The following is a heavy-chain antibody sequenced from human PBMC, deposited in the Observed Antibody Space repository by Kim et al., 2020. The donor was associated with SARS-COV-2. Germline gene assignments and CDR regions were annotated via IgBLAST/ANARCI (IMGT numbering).Heavy chain of an antibody. D-gene: IGHD5-12*01. CDR3: AKGQWLGS. J-gene: IGHJ4*02. CDR2: IRQDGSEK. Sequence: GGSLRLSCEVSGFTFSSYWMSWVRQAPGKGLEWVANIRQDGSEKNHVDSVKGRFTISRDNTKNSMYLQMDNLRAEDTAIYYCAKGQWLGSWGQGTLVTVSS. V-gene: IGHV3-7*03. CDR1: GFTFSSYW.